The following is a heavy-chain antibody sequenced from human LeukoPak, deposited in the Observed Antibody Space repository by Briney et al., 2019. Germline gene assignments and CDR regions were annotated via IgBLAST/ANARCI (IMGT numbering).Heavy chain of an antibody. Sequence: ASVKVSCKASGGTFSSYAISWVRQAPGQGLEWMGGIIPIFGTANYAQKFQGRVTITADESTSTAYMELSSLRSEHTAVSYCARAGSGYLDDFGIWGQGTMVTVSS. CDR3: ARAGSGYLDDFGI. D-gene: IGHD3-3*01. CDR1: GGTFSSYA. V-gene: IGHV1-69*13. J-gene: IGHJ3*02. CDR2: IIPIFGTA.